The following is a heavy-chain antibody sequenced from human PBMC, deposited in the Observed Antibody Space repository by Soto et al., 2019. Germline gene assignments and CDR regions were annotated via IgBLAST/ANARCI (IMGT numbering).Heavy chain of an antibody. CDR2: ISSSSSYI. Sequence: EVQLVESGGGLVKPGGSLRLSRAASGFTFSSYSMNWVRQAPGKGLEWVSSISSSSSYIYYADSVKGRFTISRDNAKNSLYLQMNSLRAEDTAVYYCARVRDDYVWGSYRSTGTFDYWGQGTLVTVSS. D-gene: IGHD3-16*02. J-gene: IGHJ4*02. CDR1: GFTFSSYS. V-gene: IGHV3-21*01. CDR3: ARVRDDYVWGSYRSTGTFDY.